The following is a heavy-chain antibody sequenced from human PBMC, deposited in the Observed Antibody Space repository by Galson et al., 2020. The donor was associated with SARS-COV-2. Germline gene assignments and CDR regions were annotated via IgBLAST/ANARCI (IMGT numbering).Heavy chain of an antibody. CDR1: GFTFSSYA. Sequence: GGSLRLSCAASGFTFSSYAMSWVRQAPGKGLEWVSAISGSGGSTYYADSVKGRFTISRDNSKNTLYLQMNSLRAEDTAVYYCAKVGPGDFWSGNLNWFDPWGQGTLVTVSS. D-gene: IGHD3-3*01. J-gene: IGHJ5*02. CDR3: AKVGPGDFWSGNLNWFDP. V-gene: IGHV3-23*01. CDR2: ISGSGGST.